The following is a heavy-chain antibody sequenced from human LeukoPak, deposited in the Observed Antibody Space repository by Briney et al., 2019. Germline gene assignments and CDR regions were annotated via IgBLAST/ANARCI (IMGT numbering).Heavy chain of an antibody. CDR3: AKWGLQLEEYFDY. V-gene: IGHV3-23*01. Sequence: PGGSLRLSCAASGFTFSDYYMSWVRQAPGKGLEWVSTISGSGGSTYYADSVKGRFTISRDNFKNTLYLQMNSLRVEDTAVYYCAKWGLQLEEYFDYWGQGTLVTVSS. CDR2: ISGSGGST. CDR1: GFTFSDYY. D-gene: IGHD5-24*01. J-gene: IGHJ4*02.